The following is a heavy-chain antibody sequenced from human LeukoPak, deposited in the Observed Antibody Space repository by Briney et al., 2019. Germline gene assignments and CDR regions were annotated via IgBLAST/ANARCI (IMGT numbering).Heavy chain of an antibody. CDR3: ASSSSWYSGLDY. J-gene: IGHJ4*02. CDR1: GFTVSSNY. Sequence: GGSLRLSCAASGFTVSSNYMSWVRQAPGKGLEWVSVIYGGGSTYYADSVKGRFTMSRDNSRNTLYLQMNSLRAEDTAVYYCASSSSWYSGLDYWGQGTLVTVSS. V-gene: IGHV3-53*01. D-gene: IGHD6-13*01. CDR2: IYGGGST.